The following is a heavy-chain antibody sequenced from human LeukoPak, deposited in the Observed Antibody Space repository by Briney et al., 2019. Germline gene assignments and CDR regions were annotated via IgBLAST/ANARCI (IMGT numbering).Heavy chain of an antibody. CDR3: AKGTTG. J-gene: IGHJ1*01. D-gene: IGHD1-1*01. CDR2: IRYDGNEK. CDR1: GFSFSSYG. V-gene: IGHV3-30*02. Sequence: PGGSLRLSCAASGFSFSSYGMHWVRQASGKGLELVAFIRYDGNEKYYAGAVQGRFTVARDNSKNTLYLEMNGLRPEDTALYHCAKGTTGWGQGTLVTVSS.